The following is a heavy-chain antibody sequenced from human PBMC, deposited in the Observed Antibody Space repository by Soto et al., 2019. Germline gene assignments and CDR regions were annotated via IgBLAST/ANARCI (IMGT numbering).Heavy chain of an antibody. D-gene: IGHD6-19*01. Sequence: EVQLVESGGGLMRPGGSLRLSCTASGFTFDNYDMHWVRQRAGKGLEWVAAIGTTGHPYYPGSGKGRLTISRENVKNSLFLQVNDLKAGDTAVYYCARGSSGWYADLDYWGHGTLVTVSA. J-gene: IGHJ4*01. CDR1: GFTFDNYD. V-gene: IGHV3-13*05. CDR2: IGTTGHP. CDR3: ARGSSGWYADLDY.